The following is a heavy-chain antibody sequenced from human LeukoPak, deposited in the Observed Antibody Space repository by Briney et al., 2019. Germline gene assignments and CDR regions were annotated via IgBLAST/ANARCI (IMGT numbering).Heavy chain of an antibody. CDR3: ARRVRYFDWFTYYFDY. D-gene: IGHD3-9*01. CDR2: IYHSGST. CDR1: GGSFSGDF. Sequence: SETLSLTCAVYGGSFSGDFWSWIRQSPGKGLEWIGEIYHSGSTNYNPSLKSRVTISVDTSKNQFSLKLSSVTAADTAVYYCARRVRYFDWFTYYFDYWGQGTLVTVSS. J-gene: IGHJ4*02. V-gene: IGHV4-34*01.